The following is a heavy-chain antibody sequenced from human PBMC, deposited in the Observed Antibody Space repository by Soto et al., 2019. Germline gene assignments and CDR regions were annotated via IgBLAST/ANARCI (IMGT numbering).Heavy chain of an antibody. CDR3: AREVKITMVRGVISWFDP. J-gene: IGHJ5*02. Sequence: QVQLQESGPGLVKPSQTLSLTCTVSGGSISSGGYYWSWIRQHPGKGLEWIGYIYYSGSTYYNPSLKSRVTISVDTSKNQFSLKLSSVTAADTAVYYCAREVKITMVRGVISWFDPWGQGTLVTVSS. D-gene: IGHD3-10*01. CDR2: IYYSGST. V-gene: IGHV4-31*03. CDR1: GGSISSGGYY.